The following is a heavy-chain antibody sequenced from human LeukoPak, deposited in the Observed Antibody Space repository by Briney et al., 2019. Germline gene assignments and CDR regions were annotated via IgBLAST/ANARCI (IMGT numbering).Heavy chain of an antibody. CDR2: IYYSGST. CDR3: ARAHSSSWYRYFDY. J-gene: IGHJ4*02. V-gene: IGHV4-59*01. CDR1: GGSISSNY. D-gene: IGHD6-13*01. Sequence: SETLSLTCTVSGGSISSNYRSWIRQPPGKGLEWIGYIYYSGSTNYNPSLKSRVTISIDTSKNQVSLKLSSVTAADTAVYYCARAHSSSWYRYFDYWGQGTLVTVSS.